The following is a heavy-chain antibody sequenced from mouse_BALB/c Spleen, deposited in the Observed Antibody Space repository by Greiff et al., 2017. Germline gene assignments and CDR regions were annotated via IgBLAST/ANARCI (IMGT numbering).Heavy chain of an antibody. J-gene: IGHJ3*01. CDR1: GFNIKDYY. CDR3: ARAICYGSSYRFAY. Sequence: VQLKQSGAELVRPGALVKLSCKASGFNIKDYYMHWVKQRPEQGLEWIGWIDPENGNTIYDPKFQGKASITADTSSNTAYLQLSSLTSEDTAVYYGARAICYGSSYRFAYWGQGTLVTVSA. CDR2: IDPENGNT. D-gene: IGHD1-1*01. V-gene: IGHV14-1*02.